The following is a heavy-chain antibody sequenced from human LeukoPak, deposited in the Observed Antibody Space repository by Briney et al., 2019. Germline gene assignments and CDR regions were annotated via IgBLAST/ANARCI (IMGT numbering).Heavy chain of an antibody. D-gene: IGHD1-7*01. V-gene: IGHV1-8*01. Sequence: GASVKVSCKASGYTFTSYDINWVRQATGQGLEWMGWMNPNSGNTGYAQKFQGRVTMTRNTSISTASMELSSLRSEDTAVYYCARVFGDWNYDPEYYFDYWGQGTLVTVSS. CDR1: GYTFTSYD. CDR2: MNPNSGNT. CDR3: ARVFGDWNYDPEYYFDY. J-gene: IGHJ4*02.